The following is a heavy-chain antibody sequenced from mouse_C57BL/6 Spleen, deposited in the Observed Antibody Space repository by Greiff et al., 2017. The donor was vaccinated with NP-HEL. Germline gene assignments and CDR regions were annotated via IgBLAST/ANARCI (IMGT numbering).Heavy chain of an antibody. V-gene: IGHV1-55*01. Sequence: VQLQQPGAELVKPGASVKMSCKASGYTFTSYWITWVKQRPGQGLEWIGDIYPGSGSTNYNEKFKSKATLTVDTSSSTAYMQLSSLTSEDSAVYYCARSNYYGSSYGGYYAMDYWGQGTSVTVSS. D-gene: IGHD1-1*01. CDR2: IYPGSGST. J-gene: IGHJ4*01. CDR1: GYTFTSYW. CDR3: ARSNYYGSSYGGYYAMDY.